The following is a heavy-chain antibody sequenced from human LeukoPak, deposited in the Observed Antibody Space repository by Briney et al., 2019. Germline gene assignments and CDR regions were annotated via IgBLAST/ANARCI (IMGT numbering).Heavy chain of an antibody. CDR2: FDPEDGET. CDR3: ATDLNIVVVPAAIDAFDI. CDR1: GYTLTELS. V-gene: IGHV1-24*01. Sequence: ASVKVSCKVSGYTLTELSMHWVRQAPGKGLEWMGGFDPEDGETIYAQKFQGRVTMTEDTSTDTAYMELSSLRSEDTAVYYCATDLNIVVVPAAIDAFDIWGQGTMVTVSS. J-gene: IGHJ3*02. D-gene: IGHD2-2*01.